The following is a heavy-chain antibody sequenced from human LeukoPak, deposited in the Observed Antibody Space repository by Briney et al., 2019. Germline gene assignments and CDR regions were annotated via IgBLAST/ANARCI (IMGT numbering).Heavy chain of an antibody. CDR3: ARDAGNSGYDLFDY. V-gene: IGHV3-7*04. CDR2: IKRDGSEK. Sequence: GPLRLSCAASGFRFSDFWMTWVRQAPGKGLEWVANIKRDGSEKFYVDSVKGRFTISRDNTQNSLYLQMNSLRTEDTAVYFCARDAGNSGYDLFDYWGQGTLVTVSS. D-gene: IGHD5-12*01. CDR1: GFRFSDFW. J-gene: IGHJ4*02.